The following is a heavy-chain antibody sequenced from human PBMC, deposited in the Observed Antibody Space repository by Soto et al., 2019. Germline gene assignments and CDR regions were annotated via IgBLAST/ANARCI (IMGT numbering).Heavy chain of an antibody. CDR2: ISGSGGST. CDR3: ALMGGGLEGYCSGGSCYPRVNYGMDV. Sequence: AGGSLRLSCAASGFTFSSYAMSWVRQAPGKGLEWVSAISGSGGSTYYADSVKGRFTISRDNSKNTLYLQMNSLRAEDTAVYYCALMGGGLEGYCSGGSCYPRVNYGMDVWGQGTTVTVSS. V-gene: IGHV3-23*01. J-gene: IGHJ6*02. D-gene: IGHD2-15*01. CDR1: GFTFSSYA.